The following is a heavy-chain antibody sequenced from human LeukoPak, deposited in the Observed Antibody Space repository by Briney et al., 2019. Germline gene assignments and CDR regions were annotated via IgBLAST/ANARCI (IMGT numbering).Heavy chain of an antibody. CDR3: VRYGVNNNLFDP. Sequence: SETLSLTCIVSGGSISSSNYYWGWIRQPPGKGLEWIGSVYYSGSIYHNPSLKSRVTISVDTSKNQFSLKLSSVTAADTAVYYCVRYGVNNNLFDPWGQGTLVTVSS. CDR1: GGSISSSNYY. CDR2: VYYSGSI. J-gene: IGHJ5*02. V-gene: IGHV4-39*01. D-gene: IGHD3-10*01.